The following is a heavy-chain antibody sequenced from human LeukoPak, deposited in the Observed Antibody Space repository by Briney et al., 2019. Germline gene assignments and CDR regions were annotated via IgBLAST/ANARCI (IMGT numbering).Heavy chain of an antibody. CDR1: GFTFSSYS. Sequence: GGSLRLSRAASGFTFSSYSMNWVRQAPGKGLEWVSSISSSSSYIYYADSVKGRFTISRDNAKNSLYLQMNSLRAEDTAVYYCAGSIGCSSTSCYFDYWGQGTLVTVSS. D-gene: IGHD2-2*01. CDR3: AGSIGCSSTSCYFDY. V-gene: IGHV3-21*01. J-gene: IGHJ4*02. CDR2: ISSSSSYI.